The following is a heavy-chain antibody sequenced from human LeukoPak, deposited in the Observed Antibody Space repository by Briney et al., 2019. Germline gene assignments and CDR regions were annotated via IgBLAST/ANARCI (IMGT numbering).Heavy chain of an antibody. CDR3: ARYIAARFSHYYYYYMDV. V-gene: IGHV4-34*01. J-gene: IGHJ6*03. CDR2: INHSGST. Sequence: SETLSLTCAVYGGSFSGYYWSWIRQPPGKGLEWIGEINHSGSTNYNPSLKSRVTISVDTSKNQFSLKLSSVTAADTAVYYCARYIAARFSHYYYYYMDVWGKGTTVTVSS. D-gene: IGHD6-6*01. CDR1: GGSFSGYY.